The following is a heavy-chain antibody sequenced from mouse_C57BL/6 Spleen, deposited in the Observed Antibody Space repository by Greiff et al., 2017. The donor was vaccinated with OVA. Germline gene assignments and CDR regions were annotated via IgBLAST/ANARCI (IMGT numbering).Heavy chain of an antibody. CDR2: IRNKANGYTT. CDR3: ARYMEGYWYFDV. J-gene: IGHJ1*03. V-gene: IGHV7-3*01. CDR1: GFTFPDYY. Sequence: EVQLVESGGGLVQPGGSLSLSCAASGFTFPDYYMSWVRQPPGTALEWLGFIRNKANGYTTEYSASVKGRFTISRDNSQSILYLQMNALRAEDSATYDCARYMEGYWYFDVWGTGTTVTVSS.